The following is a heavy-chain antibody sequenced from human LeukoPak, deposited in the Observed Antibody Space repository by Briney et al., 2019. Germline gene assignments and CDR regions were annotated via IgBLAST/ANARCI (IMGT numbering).Heavy chain of an antibody. V-gene: IGHV4-31*03. J-gene: IGHJ6*03. CDR2: IYYSGST. D-gene: IGHD1-26*01. CDR3: ATTAYYSYVDV. Sequence: SETLSLTCTVSGGSVSSGGYYWSWIRQHPGKGLEWIGYIYYSGSTYYNPSLKSRLTISLDTSTNQFSLKLGSVTAADTAVYYCATTAYYSYVDVWGKGTTITVSS. CDR1: GGSVSSGGYY.